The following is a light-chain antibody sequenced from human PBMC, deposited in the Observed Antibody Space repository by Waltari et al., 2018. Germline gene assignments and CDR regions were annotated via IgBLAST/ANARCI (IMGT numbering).Light chain of an antibody. Sequence: SSELTQDPAVSVALGQTVRITCQVDSLRTSSASWYHQKPGQAPVLVIYGKNNRPSGIPDRFSGSSSGNTASLTITGAQAEDEADYYCNSRDSSGNRVFGGGTKLTVL. CDR3: NSRDSSGNRV. CDR2: GKN. J-gene: IGLJ3*02. CDR1: SLRTSS. V-gene: IGLV3-19*01.